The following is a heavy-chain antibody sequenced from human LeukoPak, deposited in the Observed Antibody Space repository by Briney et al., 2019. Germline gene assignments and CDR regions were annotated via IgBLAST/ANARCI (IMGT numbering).Heavy chain of an antibody. D-gene: IGHD3-3*01. CDR3: AKENLRFLEWLPHRGGMDV. Sequence: GGSLRLSCAASGFTFDDYAMHWVRQAPGKGLEWVSGISCYSGSIGYADSVKGRFTISRDNAKNSLYLQMNSLRAEDTALYYCAKENLRFLEWLPHRGGMDVWGQGTTVTVSS. J-gene: IGHJ6*02. CDR1: GFTFDDYA. V-gene: IGHV3-9*01. CDR2: ISCYSGSI.